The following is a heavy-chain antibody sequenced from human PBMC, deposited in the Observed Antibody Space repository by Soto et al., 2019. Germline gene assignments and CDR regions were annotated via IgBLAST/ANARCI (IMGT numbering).Heavy chain of an antibody. V-gene: IGHV3-23*01. CDR1: GFTFSSYA. CDR3: AKKQRRRVQGPNRFDP. J-gene: IGHJ5*02. D-gene: IGHD6-19*01. Sequence: PGGSLRLSCPASGFTFSSYAMSWFRQAPGTGLEWVSAISGSGGSTYYADIVEGRFSISRDNSKKALYLQMNSLRGEERAVYYCAKKQRRRVQGPNRFDPSG. CDR2: ISGSGGST.